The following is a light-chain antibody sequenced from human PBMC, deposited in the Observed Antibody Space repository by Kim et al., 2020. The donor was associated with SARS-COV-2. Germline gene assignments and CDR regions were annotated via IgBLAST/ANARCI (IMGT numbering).Light chain of an antibody. CDR3: QQYGSSLQT. Sequence: SPGESATLSGRATQTVTNNFLAWYQQKPGQAPRLLIYGASRRATGIQDRISGSGSGTDFTLTISRLEPEDSAVYYCQQYGSSLQTFGQGTKVDIK. J-gene: IGKJ1*01. V-gene: IGKV3-20*01. CDR1: QTVTNNF. CDR2: GAS.